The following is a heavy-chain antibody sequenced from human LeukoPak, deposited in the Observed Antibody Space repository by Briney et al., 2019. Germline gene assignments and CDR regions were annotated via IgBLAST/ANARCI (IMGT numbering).Heavy chain of an antibody. D-gene: IGHD2-15*01. J-gene: IGHJ4*02. V-gene: IGHV3-9*01. CDR1: GFTFDDYA. Sequence: PGRSLRLSCAASGFTFDDYAMHWVRQAPGKGLEWVSGISWNSGSIGYADSVKGRFTISRDNAENSLYLQMNSLRAEDTAVYYCARSSVLVLAANSDYWGQGTLVTVSS. CDR2: ISWNSGSI. CDR3: ARSSVLVLAANSDY.